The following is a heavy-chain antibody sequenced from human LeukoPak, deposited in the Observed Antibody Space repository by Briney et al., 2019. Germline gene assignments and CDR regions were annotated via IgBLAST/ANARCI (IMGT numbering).Heavy chain of an antibody. J-gene: IGHJ6*03. D-gene: IGHD2-2*01. CDR3: AKDRNEVVVVPAANSMDV. CDR2: ITSSGRYI. Sequence: KPGGSLRLSCAASGFTFSSYSMNWVRQAPGKGLEWVSSITSSGRYIYYADSVKGRFTISRDNSENSLYLQMDSLTAEDTAVYYCAKDRNEVVVVPAANSMDVWGKGTTVTISS. V-gene: IGHV3-21*04. CDR1: GFTFSSYS.